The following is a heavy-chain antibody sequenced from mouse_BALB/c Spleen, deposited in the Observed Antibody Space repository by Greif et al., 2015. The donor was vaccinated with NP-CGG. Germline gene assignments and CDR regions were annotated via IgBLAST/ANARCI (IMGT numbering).Heavy chain of an antibody. D-gene: IGHD2-14*01. V-gene: IGHV3-6*02. CDR2: ISYDGSN. Sequence: EVKVEESGPGLVKPSQSLSLTCSVTGYSITSGYYWNWIRQFPGNKLEWMGYISYDGSNNYNPSLKNRISITRDTSKNQFFLKLNSVTTEDTATYYCARRGYRYDDEYAMDYWGQGTSVTVSS. CDR3: ARRGYRYDDEYAMDY. CDR1: GYSITSGYY. J-gene: IGHJ4*01.